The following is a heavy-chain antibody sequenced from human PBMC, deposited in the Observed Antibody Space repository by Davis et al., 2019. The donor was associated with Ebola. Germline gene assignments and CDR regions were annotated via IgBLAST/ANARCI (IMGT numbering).Heavy chain of an antibody. D-gene: IGHD1-20*01. V-gene: IGHV5-51*01. CDR3: ASLRRTITGMDDAFDI. CDR1: GYTFTNNW. Sequence: GESLKISCQGSGYTFTNNWIGWVRQVPGKGLEWMGIIYPEDSDIRYSPSLQGQVTISADKSIKTAYLQWSSLKASDTAMYYCASLRRTITGMDDAFDIWGQGTMATVSS. CDR2: IYPEDSDI. J-gene: IGHJ3*02.